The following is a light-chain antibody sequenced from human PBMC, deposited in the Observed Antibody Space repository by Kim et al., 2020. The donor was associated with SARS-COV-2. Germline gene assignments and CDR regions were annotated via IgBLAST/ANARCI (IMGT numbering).Light chain of an antibody. V-gene: IGLV1-47*01. CDR2: ANN. CDR1: SSNIGRNY. Sequence: QSVLTQPPSASGTPVQRVTISCSGSSSNIGRNYVYWYQQLPGMAPKLLIYANNQRPSGVPDRFSGSKSGTSVSLAISGLRSEDEADYYCAVWDASLKGWVFGGGTQLTVL. J-gene: IGLJ3*02. CDR3: AVWDASLKGWV.